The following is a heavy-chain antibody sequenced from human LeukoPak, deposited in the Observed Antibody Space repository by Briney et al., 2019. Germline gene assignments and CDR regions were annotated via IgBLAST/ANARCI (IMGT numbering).Heavy chain of an antibody. D-gene: IGHD1-26*01. Sequence: ETLSLSCTVSGGSINSGTFYWGWIRQPPGKGLEWIGSMYYDGSSYYNPSLKSRVTTSVDTSKNQFSLKLTSVTAADTAVYFCARRSDSGSDDGEDYFDYWGQGTLVTVSS. CDR3: ARRSDSGSDDGEDYFDY. J-gene: IGHJ4*02. CDR1: GGSINSGTFY. V-gene: IGHV4-39*01. CDR2: MYYDGSS.